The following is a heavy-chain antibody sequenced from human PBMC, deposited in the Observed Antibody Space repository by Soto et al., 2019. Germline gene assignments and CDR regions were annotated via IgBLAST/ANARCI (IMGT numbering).Heavy chain of an antibody. J-gene: IGHJ3*02. CDR3: ARGCGITGTTGI. V-gene: IGHV1-69*13. Sequence: ASVKVSCKASGGTFSSYAISWVRQAPGQGLEWMGGIIPIFGTANYAQKFQGRVTITADESTSTAYMELSSLRSEDTAVYYCARGCGITGTTGIWGQGTMVTVSS. CDR1: GGTFSSYA. CDR2: IIPIFGTA. D-gene: IGHD1-7*01.